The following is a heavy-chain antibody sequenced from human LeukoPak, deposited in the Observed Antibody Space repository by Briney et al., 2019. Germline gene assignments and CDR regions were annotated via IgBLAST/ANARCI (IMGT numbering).Heavy chain of an antibody. D-gene: IGHD3-3*01. Sequence: PSETLSLTCTVSGGSISSGSYYWSWIRQPAGKGLEWIARIYTSGSTNYNPSLKSRVTISVDTSKNQFSLKLSSVTAADTAVYYCARGPGLLRFLEWSRESNWFDPWGQGTLVTLSS. CDR3: ARGPGLLRFLEWSRESNWFDP. V-gene: IGHV4-61*02. CDR1: GGSISSGSYY. J-gene: IGHJ5*02. CDR2: IYTSGST.